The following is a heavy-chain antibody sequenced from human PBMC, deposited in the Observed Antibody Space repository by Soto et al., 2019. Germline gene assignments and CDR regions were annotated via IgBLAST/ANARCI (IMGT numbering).Heavy chain of an antibody. CDR3: AKVDSNTFRVYGMDV. CDR1: GFTFSTYA. J-gene: IGHJ6*02. Sequence: PGGSLRLSCAASGFTFSTYAMSWVRQAPGKGLEWVSAISGSGGSTYYPDSVRGRFTISRDNSKNTLYLQMNSLRAEDTAVYYCAKVDSNTFRVYGMDVWGQGTTVTVSS. V-gene: IGHV3-23*01. D-gene: IGHD2-2*03. CDR2: ISGSGGST.